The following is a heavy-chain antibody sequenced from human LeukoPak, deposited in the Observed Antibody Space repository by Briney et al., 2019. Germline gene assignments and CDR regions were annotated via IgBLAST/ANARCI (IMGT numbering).Heavy chain of an antibody. CDR1: GGSISSYY. V-gene: IGHV4-30-4*08. CDR3: ARESEAKAYGMDV. Sequence: SETLSLTCTVSGGSISSYYWSWIRQPPGKGLEWIGYIYYSGSTYYNPSLKSRVTISVDTSKNQFSLKLSSVTAADTAVYYCARESEAKAYGMDVWGQGTTVTVSS. D-gene: IGHD1-14*01. J-gene: IGHJ6*02. CDR2: IYYSGST.